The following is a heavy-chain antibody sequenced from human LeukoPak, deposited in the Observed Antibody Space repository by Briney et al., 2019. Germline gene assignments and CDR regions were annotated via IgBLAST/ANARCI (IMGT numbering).Heavy chain of an antibody. J-gene: IGHJ4*02. CDR3: VRDLGVDTSMIFFDF. V-gene: IGHV1-18*01. CDR2: SSAYNGNT. D-gene: IGHD5-18*01. CDR1: GYSFTSFG. Sequence: GASVKVSCKASGYSFTSFGISWVRQAPGQGLEWMGWSSAYNGNTKYVQKFQDRVTMTTDTSTSTAYMELRSLRSDDTAIFYCVRDLGVDTSMIFFDFWGQGTLVTVSS.